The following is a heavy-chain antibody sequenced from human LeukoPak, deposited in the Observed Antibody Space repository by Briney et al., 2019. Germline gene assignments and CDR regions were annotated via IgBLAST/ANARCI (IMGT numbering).Heavy chain of an antibody. CDR2: IYSGGST. CDR3: ARGGSMATRGDYFDY. D-gene: IGHD5-24*01. Sequence: GGSLRLSCAASGFTVSSNYMSWVRQAPGKGLEWVSVIYSGGSTYYADSVKGRFTISRGNSKNTLYLQMNSLRAEDTAVYYCARGGSMATRGDYFDYWGQGTLVTVSS. J-gene: IGHJ4*02. CDR1: GFTVSSNY. V-gene: IGHV3-66*01.